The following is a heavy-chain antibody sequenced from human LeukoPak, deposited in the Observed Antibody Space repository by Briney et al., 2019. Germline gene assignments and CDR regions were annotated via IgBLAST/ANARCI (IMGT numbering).Heavy chain of an antibody. CDR3: ARVGQYNWNYRVRNLYYFDY. V-gene: IGHV4-34*01. D-gene: IGHD1-7*01. CDR1: GGSFSGHLSGYY. J-gene: IGHJ4*02. CDR2: INDSGTT. Sequence: SETLSLTCAVYGGSFSGHLSGYYWTWIRKSPGKGLEWIGEINDSGTTNYNPSLTSRVTILVDTSKNQFSLKLSSLTAADTAVYYCARVGQYNWNYRVRNLYYFDYWGQGTLVTVSS.